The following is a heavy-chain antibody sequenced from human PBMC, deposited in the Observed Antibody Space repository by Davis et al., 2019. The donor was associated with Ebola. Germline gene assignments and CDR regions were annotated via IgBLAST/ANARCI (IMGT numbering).Heavy chain of an antibody. CDR2: INHSGST. Sequence: SETLSLTCAVYGGSFSGYYWSWIRQPPGKGLEWIGEINHSGSTYYNPSLKSRVTISVDTSKNQFSLKLSSVTAADTAVYYCARVQEMATILDYWGQGTLVTVSS. CDR1: GGSFSGYY. CDR3: ARVQEMATILDY. J-gene: IGHJ4*02. V-gene: IGHV4-34*09. D-gene: IGHD5-24*01.